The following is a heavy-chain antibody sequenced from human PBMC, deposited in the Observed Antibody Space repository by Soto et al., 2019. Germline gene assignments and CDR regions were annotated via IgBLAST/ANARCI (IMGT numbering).Heavy chain of an antibody. D-gene: IGHD3-22*01. CDR3: AREPAYYYDSSGYSAPFGY. CDR1: GFTFSNYA. V-gene: IGHV3-30-3*01. J-gene: IGHJ4*02. Sequence: QVQLVESGGGVVQPGRSLRLSCAASGFTFSNYAMHWVRQAPGKGLEWVAVISYDGINKYYADSVKGRFTISRDNSKNTLYLQRNSLRAEDTAVYYCAREPAYYYDSSGYSAPFGYWGQGTLVTVSS. CDR2: ISYDGINK.